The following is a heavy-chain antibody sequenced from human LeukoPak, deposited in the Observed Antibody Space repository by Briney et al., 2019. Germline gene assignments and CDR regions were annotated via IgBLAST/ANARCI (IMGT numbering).Heavy chain of an antibody. D-gene: IGHD3-3*01. J-gene: IGHJ4*02. CDR3: ARDSTYDFWSGPYYFDY. V-gene: IGHV3-7*01. Sequence: GGSLRLSCAASGFTFSSYWMSWVRQAPGKGLEWVANIKQDGSEKYYVDSVKGRFTISRDNAKNSLYLQMDSLRAEDTAVYYCARDSTYDFWSGPYYFDYWGQGTLVTVSS. CDR1: GFTFSSYW. CDR2: IKQDGSEK.